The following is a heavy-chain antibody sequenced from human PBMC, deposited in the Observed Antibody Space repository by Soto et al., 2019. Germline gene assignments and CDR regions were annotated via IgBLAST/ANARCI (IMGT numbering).Heavy chain of an antibody. CDR2: IIPIFGTA. CDR3: AREDCSGGSCYSSSWFDP. CDR1: GGTFSSYA. Sequence: SVKVSCKASGGTFSSYAISWVRQAPGQGLEWMGGIIPIFGTANYAQEFQGRVTITADESTSTAYMELSSLRSEDTAVYYCAREDCSGGSCYSSSWFDPWGQGTLVTVSS. V-gene: IGHV1-69*13. J-gene: IGHJ5*02. D-gene: IGHD2-15*01.